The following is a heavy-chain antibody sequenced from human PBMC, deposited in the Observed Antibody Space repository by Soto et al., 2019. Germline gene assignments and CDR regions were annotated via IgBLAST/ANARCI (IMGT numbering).Heavy chain of an antibody. V-gene: IGHV4-39*02. D-gene: IGHD6-19*01. Sequence: SETLSLTCNVSGAPIGRNSYYWGWIRQPPGKGLEWIGSIYSSGTANYNPSLKSRPSISLDTSTNHISVKLTSVTTADTAVYYCARNSGWYRHDYWGQGALVTVSS. J-gene: IGHJ4*02. CDR2: IYSSGTA. CDR1: GAPIGRNSYY. CDR3: ARNSGWYRHDY.